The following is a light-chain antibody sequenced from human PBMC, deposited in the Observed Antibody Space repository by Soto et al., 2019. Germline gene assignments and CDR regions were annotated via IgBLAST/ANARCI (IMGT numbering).Light chain of an antibody. CDR2: GAS. CDR3: QQYNSWPWT. J-gene: IGKJ1*01. Sequence: ESVMTPSPATLSVCPGEGATLSCRAIRIVMTKVAWYQQTPGQAPRLLIYGASSRATGLPPRFSRSGSGTEFTLTISSLQSEDFAVYYCQQYNSWPWTFGQGTKVDIK. CDR1: RIVMTK. V-gene: IGKV3-15*01.